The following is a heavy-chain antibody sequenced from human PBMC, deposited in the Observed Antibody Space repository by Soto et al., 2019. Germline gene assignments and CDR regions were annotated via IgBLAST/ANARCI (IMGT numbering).Heavy chain of an antibody. D-gene: IGHD6-13*01. V-gene: IGHV3-74*01. CDR2: IKTDGSVT. CDR3: ARDGAAVGIHYDY. J-gene: IGHJ4*02. CDR1: GFTFNNYW. Sequence: PXESLLLSCAASGFTFNNYWMHWVRQAPGKGLVWVSRIKTDGSVTTYADSVKGRFTISRDNAKNTLYLQMNSLRDEDTAVYFCARDGAAVGIHYDYWGQGTLVTVSS.